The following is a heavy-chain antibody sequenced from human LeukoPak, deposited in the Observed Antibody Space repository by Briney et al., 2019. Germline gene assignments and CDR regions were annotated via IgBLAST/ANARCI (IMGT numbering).Heavy chain of an antibody. CDR2: ISDSGGST. CDR3: AKRDSAGLYYFDY. CDR1: GFTFSGYA. J-gene: IGHJ4*02. D-gene: IGHD5-18*01. Sequence: GGSLRLSCAASGFTFSGYAMSWVRQAPGKGLEWVAGISDSGGSTYYADSVKGRFTISRDNSKSTLYLQMNSLRAEDTAVYYCAKRDSAGLYYFDYWGQGTLVTVSS. V-gene: IGHV3-23*01.